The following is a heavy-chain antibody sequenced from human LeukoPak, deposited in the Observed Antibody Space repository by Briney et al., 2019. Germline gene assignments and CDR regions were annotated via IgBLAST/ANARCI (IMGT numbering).Heavy chain of an antibody. CDR3: ARHAVASFDY. J-gene: IGHJ4*02. D-gene: IGHD6-19*01. V-gene: IGHV4-39*01. CDR2: IYFRGST. Sequence: SETLSLTCTVSDGSISSSSYYWGWIRQPPGKGLEWIGSIYFRGSTYYNPSLKSRVTISVDTSKNQFSLKLSSVTAADTAVYYCARHAVASFDYWGQGTLVTVSS. CDR1: DGSISSSSYY.